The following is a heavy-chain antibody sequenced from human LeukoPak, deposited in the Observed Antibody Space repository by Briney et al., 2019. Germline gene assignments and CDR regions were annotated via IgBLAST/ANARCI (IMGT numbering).Heavy chain of an antibody. J-gene: IGHJ2*01. D-gene: IGHD3-22*01. CDR3: AKGTYYYDSSDPSWYFDL. CDR1: GFTFNIYG. CDR2: IRYDGSNK. Sequence: PGGSLRLSCAASGFTFNIYGLTWVRQAPGKGLEGVAFIRYDGSNKYYADSVKGRFTISRDNSKNTLYLQMNSLRAEDTAVYSCAKGTYYYDSSDPSWYFDLWGRGTLVTVSS. V-gene: IGHV3-30*02.